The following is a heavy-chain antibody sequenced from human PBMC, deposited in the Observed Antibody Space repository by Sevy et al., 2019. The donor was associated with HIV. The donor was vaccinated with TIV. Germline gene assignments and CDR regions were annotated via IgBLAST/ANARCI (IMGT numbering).Heavy chain of an antibody. CDR2: INTGGDIT. CDR1: GFMFNNFA. J-gene: IGHJ5*01. Sequence: GGSLRLSCAASGFMFNNFAMSWVRQAPGKGLEWVSLINTGGDITYYADSVKGRFSISRDNFKNILYLQMNSLRAEDTAVYYSAREAREVSWGHGTLVTVSS. CDR3: AREAREVS. V-gene: IGHV3-23*01.